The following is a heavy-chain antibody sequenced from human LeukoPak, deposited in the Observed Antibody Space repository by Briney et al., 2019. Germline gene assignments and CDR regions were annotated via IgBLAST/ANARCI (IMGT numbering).Heavy chain of an antibody. J-gene: IGHJ4*02. V-gene: IGHV3-30-3*01. CDR1: GFTFSSYA. CDR3: ARGFLSGY. Sequence: PGGSLRLSCAASGFTFSSYAMHWVRQAPGRGLEWVAVISYDGSNKYYADSVKGRFTISRDNSKNTLYLQMNSLRAGDTAVYYCARGFLSGYWGQGTLVTVSS. CDR2: ISYDGSNK. D-gene: IGHD2/OR15-2a*01.